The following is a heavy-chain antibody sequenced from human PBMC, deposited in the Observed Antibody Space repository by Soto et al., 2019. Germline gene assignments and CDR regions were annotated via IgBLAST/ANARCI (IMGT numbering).Heavy chain of an antibody. Sequence: ASVKVSCKASGFTFTSSSVQWVRQARGQRLEWIGWIVVGSGNTNYAQKFQERVTITRDMSTSTAYMELSSLRSEDTAVYYCAAEYSGSYYSDYSSLPRTYYFDYWGQGTLVTVS. CDR3: AAEYSGSYYSDYSSLPRTYYFDY. D-gene: IGHD1-26*01. J-gene: IGHJ4*02. CDR1: GFTFTSSS. CDR2: IVVGSGNT. V-gene: IGHV1-58*01.